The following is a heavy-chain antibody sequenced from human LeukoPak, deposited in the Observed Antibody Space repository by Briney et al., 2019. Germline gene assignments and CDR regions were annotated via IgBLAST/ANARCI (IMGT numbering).Heavy chain of an antibody. Sequence: SETLSLTCTVSGGSISSYYWSWIRRPPGKGLEWIGYIYYSGSTNYNPSLKSRVTISVDTSKNQFSLKLSSVTAADTAVYYCARDLGGYGGIWGQGTLVTVSS. D-gene: IGHD4-23*01. CDR2: IYYSGST. V-gene: IGHV4-59*01. CDR1: GGSISSYY. CDR3: ARDLGGYGGI. J-gene: IGHJ4*02.